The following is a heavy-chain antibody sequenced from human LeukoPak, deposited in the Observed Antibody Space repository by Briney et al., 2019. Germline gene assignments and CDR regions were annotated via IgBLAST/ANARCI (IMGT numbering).Heavy chain of an antibody. V-gene: IGHV3-20*04. CDR1: GFTFDDYG. J-gene: IGHJ4*02. Sequence: GGSLRLSCAASGFTFDDYGMSWVRQAPGKGLEWVSGINWNGGSTGYADSVKGRFTISRDNAKNSLYLQMSSLRAEDAAFYYCARDYTAVGFDYWGQGTLVTVSS. D-gene: IGHD6-19*01. CDR2: INWNGGST. CDR3: ARDYTAVGFDY.